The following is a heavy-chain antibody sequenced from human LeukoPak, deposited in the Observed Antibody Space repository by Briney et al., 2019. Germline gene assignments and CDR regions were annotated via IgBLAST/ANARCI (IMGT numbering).Heavy chain of an antibody. Sequence: SETLSLTCTVSGGSMSSSSYYWGWIRQPPGKGLEWIGSIYYSGSTYQNPSLKSRVTISVDTSKNQFSLKLTSVTAADTAVYYCARIGAAGTRYYFDYWSQGTLVTVSS. CDR3: ARIGAAGTRYYFDY. V-gene: IGHV4-39*07. D-gene: IGHD6-13*01. CDR1: GGSMSSSSYY. J-gene: IGHJ4*02. CDR2: IYYSGST.